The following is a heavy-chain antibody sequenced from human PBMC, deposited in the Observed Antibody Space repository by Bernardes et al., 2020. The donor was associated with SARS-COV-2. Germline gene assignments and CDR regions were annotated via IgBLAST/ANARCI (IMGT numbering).Heavy chain of an antibody. CDR3: ARGYGMDV. V-gene: IGHV6-1*01. CDR2: TYYRSKWYN. Sequence: GLEWLGRTYYRSKWYNDYAVSVKSRITINPDTSKNQFSLQLNSVTPEDTAVYYCARGYGMDVWGQGTTVTVSS. J-gene: IGHJ6*02.